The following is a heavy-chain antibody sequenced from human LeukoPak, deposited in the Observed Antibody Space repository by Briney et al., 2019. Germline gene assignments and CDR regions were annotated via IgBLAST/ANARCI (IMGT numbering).Heavy chain of an antibody. CDR2: IKQDGSET. D-gene: IGHD2-15*01. CDR3: ARGLYCGGGTCRYFDY. V-gene: IGHV3-7*04. J-gene: IGHJ4*02. Sequence: GGSLRLSCTASGFTLSSYWMNWVRQAPGKGLEWVANIKQDGSETYFVDSLKGRFTISRDNAKNSLYLQINSLRAEDTAVYYCARGLYCGGGTCRYFDYWGQGTLVTVSS. CDR1: GFTLSSYW.